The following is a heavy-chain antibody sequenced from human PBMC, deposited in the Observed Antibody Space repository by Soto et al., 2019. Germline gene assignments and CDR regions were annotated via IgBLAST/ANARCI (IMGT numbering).Heavy chain of an antibody. CDR1: GFSFRDHS. Sequence: VQLMESGGGLVYPGASLRLSCETSGFSFRDHSMNWVRQAPGKGLQWVSYITSTGDDIHYADSVKGRFTVSRDNAKNVLFLQMNSLRDDDSAIYYCARLPKGSVVTGWGQGTLVTVSS. J-gene: IGHJ4*02. V-gene: IGHV3-48*02. D-gene: IGHD2-21*02. CDR3: ARLPKGSVVTG. CDR2: ITSTGDDI.